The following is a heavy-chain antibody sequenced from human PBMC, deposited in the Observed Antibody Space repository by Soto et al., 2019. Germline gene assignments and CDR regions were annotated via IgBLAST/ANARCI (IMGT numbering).Heavy chain of an antibody. D-gene: IGHD2-15*01. CDR1: GYTFSNYW. Sequence: EVQLVESGGGLVQPGGSLRLSCAASGYTFSNYWMHWVRQTPGMGLVWVSRIDLDGGTTNYADSVKGRCTISRDNAKNTLYLQMDSLRAEDTAVYYCGRDLVGANSYLGQGTLVTVSS. V-gene: IGHV3-74*01. J-gene: IGHJ4*02. CDR2: IDLDGGTT. CDR3: GRDLVGANSY.